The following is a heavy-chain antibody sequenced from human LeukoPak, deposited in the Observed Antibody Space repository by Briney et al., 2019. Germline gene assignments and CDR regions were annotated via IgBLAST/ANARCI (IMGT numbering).Heavy chain of an antibody. Sequence: PGGSLRLSCAASGFTFSSYSMNWVRQAPGKGLEWVSSISSSSSYIYYADSVKGRFTISRDNAKNSLYLQMNSLRAEDMAVYYCARAGPSDYVWGSYRPEDDYWGQGTLVTVSS. D-gene: IGHD3-16*02. J-gene: IGHJ4*02. V-gene: IGHV3-21*01. CDR1: GFTFSSYS. CDR2: ISSSSSYI. CDR3: ARAGPSDYVWGSYRPEDDY.